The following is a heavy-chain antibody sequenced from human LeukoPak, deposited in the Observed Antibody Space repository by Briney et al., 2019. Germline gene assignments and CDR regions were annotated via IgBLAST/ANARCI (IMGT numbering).Heavy chain of an antibody. CDR3: ARDGSDSSGWNGDFDY. Sequence: SVKVSCKASGGTFSSYAINWVRQAPGQGLKWMGGIIPIFGTANYAQKFQGRVTMTRDTSTSTVYMELSSLRSEDTAVYYCARDGSDSSGWNGDFDYWGQGTLVTVSS. V-gene: IGHV1-69*05. J-gene: IGHJ4*02. D-gene: IGHD6-19*01. CDR1: GGTFSSYA. CDR2: IIPIFGTA.